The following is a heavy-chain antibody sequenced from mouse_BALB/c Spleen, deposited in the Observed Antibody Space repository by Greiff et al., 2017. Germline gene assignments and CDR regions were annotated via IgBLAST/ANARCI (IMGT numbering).Heavy chain of an antibody. V-gene: IGHV1S56*01. CDR2: IYPGNVNT. D-gene: IGHD2-3*01. CDR3: ARYDGTRAMDY. J-gene: IGHJ4*01. Sequence: VQLQQSGPELVKPGASVRISCKASGYTFTSYYIHWVKQRPGQGLEWIGWIYPGNVNTKYNEKFKGKATLTADKSSSTAYMQLSSLTSEDSAVYFCARYDGTRAMDYWGQGTSVTVSS. CDR1: GYTFTSYY.